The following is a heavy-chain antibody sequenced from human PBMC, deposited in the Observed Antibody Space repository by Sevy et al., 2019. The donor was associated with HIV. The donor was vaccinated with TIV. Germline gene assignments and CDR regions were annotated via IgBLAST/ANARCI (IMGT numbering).Heavy chain of an antibody. D-gene: IGHD2-2*01. Sequence: SETLSLTCTVSGDSISNYYWSWIRQPPGKGLEWIGYFYYSKSTNYNPSLKSRVTISVDTSKNQISLKLRSVTAADTAVYYCARTSTYYYYGVDVWGQGTTVTVSS. CDR2: FYYSKST. V-gene: IGHV4-59*01. CDR1: GDSISNYY. CDR3: ARTSTYYYYGVDV. J-gene: IGHJ6*02.